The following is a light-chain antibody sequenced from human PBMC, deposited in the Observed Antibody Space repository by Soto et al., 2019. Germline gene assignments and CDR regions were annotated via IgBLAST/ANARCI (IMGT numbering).Light chain of an antibody. CDR3: QQSYSTPLYT. CDR2: AAS. J-gene: IGKJ2*01. Sequence: DIQMTQSPSSLSASVGDRVTITCRASQRIASYLNWYQQKPGKAPKLPIYAASRLQSGVPSRFSGSGSGTDFTLTISSLQPEDYATYYCQQSYSTPLYTFGQGTKLEMK. V-gene: IGKV1-39*01. CDR1: QRIASY.